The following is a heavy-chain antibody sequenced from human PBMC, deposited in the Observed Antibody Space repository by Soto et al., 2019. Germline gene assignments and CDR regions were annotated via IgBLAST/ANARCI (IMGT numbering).Heavy chain of an antibody. CDR1: GFTFRSYA. CDR2: VSGSGDYT. J-gene: IGHJ3*02. CDR3: AKQGEKSDIEAFDS. Sequence: EVHLLESGGGLVQPGGSLRVSCAASGFTFRSYAMTWVRQAPGKGLEWVSGVSGSGDYTYYADSVKGRFTISRDNSNNTLYLQMNSLRAEDAAVYYCAKQGEKSDIEAFDSWGQGTMVTVSS. D-gene: IGHD3-9*01. V-gene: IGHV3-23*01.